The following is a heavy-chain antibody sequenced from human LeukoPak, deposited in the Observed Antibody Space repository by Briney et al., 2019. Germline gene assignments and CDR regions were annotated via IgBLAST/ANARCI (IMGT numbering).Heavy chain of an antibody. V-gene: IGHV1-69*05. CDR1: GGTFSSYA. J-gene: IGHJ4*02. CDR2: IIPIFGTA. D-gene: IGHD3-9*01. CDR3: ARDSDDILTGYYMTPDY. Sequence: SVKVSCKASGGTFSSYAISWVRQAPGQGLEWMGGIIPIFGTANYAQKFQGRVTITTDESTSTAYMELSRLRSDDTAVYYCARDSDDILTGYYMTPDYWGQGTLVTVSS.